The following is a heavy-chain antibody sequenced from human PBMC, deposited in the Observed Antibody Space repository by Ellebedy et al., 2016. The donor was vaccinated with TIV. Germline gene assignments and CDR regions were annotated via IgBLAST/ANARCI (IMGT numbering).Heavy chain of an antibody. D-gene: IGHD3-22*01. J-gene: IGHJ4*02. CDR2: IIPIFGTA. CDR3: AREPSVGEVVVINRALYY. CDR1: GGTFSSYA. V-gene: IGHV1-69*13. Sequence: SVKVSCXASGGTFSSYAISWVRQAPGQGLEWMGGIIPIFGTANYAQKFQGRVTITADESTSTAYMELSSLRSEDTAVYYCAREPSVGEVVVINRALYYWGQGTLVTVSS.